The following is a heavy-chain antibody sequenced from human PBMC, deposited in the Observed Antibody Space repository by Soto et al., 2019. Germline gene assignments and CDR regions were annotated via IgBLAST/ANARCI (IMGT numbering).Heavy chain of an antibody. CDR3: ARGLFYYDSSGYWGY. V-gene: IGHV3-48*02. J-gene: IGHJ4*02. D-gene: IGHD3-22*01. CDR2: ISSSSSTI. CDR1: GFTFSSYS. Sequence: EVQLVESGGGLVQPGGSLRLSCAASGFTFSSYSMNWVRQAPGKGLEWVSYISSSSSTIYYADSVKGRFTISRDNAKNSLYLQRNSLRDEDTAVYYCARGLFYYDSSGYWGYWGQGTRVTVSS.